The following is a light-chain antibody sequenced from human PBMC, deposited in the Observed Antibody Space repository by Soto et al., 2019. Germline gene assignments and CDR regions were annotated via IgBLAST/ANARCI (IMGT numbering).Light chain of an antibody. J-gene: IGKJ3*01. CDR2: AAS. CDR3: QQSYSTPFT. V-gene: IGKV1-39*01. Sequence: DIQMTQSPSSLSASVGDSVTITYRASQSISNYFNWYQQKPGKAPKLLVYAASSLQSWVPSRFSGCGSGTDFTLTTSSLQPEDFATFFCQQSYSTPFTFGPGTKVHIK. CDR1: QSISNY.